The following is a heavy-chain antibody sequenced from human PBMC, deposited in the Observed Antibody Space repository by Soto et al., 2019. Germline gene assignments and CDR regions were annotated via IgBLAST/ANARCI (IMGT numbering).Heavy chain of an antibody. Sequence: GGSLRLSCAASGFTFSSYAMSWVRQAPGKGLEWVSAISGSGGSTYYADSVKGRFTISRDNSKNTLYLQMNSLRAEDTAVYYCAKDEYSSSPDYYYYGMDVWGQGTTVTVSS. CDR1: GFTFSSYA. CDR3: AKDEYSSSPDYYYYGMDV. J-gene: IGHJ6*02. V-gene: IGHV3-23*01. D-gene: IGHD6-6*01. CDR2: ISGSGGST.